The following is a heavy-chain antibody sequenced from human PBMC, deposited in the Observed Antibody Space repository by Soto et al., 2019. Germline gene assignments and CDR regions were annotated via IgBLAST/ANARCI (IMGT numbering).Heavy chain of an antibody. V-gene: IGHV1-58*01. D-gene: IGHD4-17*01. CDR2: IVVGSGNT. J-gene: IGHJ6*02. CDR3: AADRETTVTTPGMGG. Sequence: SVKVSCKASGFTFTSSAVQWVRQARGQRLEWIGWIVVGSGNTNYAQKFQERVTITRDMSTSTAYMELSSLRSEDTAVYYCAADRETTVTTPGMGGWGQGITVTVAS. CDR1: GFTFTSSA.